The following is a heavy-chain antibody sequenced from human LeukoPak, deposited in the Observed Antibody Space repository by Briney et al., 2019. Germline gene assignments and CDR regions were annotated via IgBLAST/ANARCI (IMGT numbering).Heavy chain of an antibody. J-gene: IGHJ5*02. CDR3: TTDYDILTGYSTNWFDP. CDR2: IKGKTDGGTT. V-gene: IGHV3-15*01. CDR1: GFTFSNAW. Sequence: GGSLRLSCAASGFTFSNAWMSWVRQAPGKGLEWVGRIKGKTDGGTTDYAAPVKGRFTISRDDSKNTLYLQMNSLKTEDTAVYYCTTDYDILTGYSTNWFDPWGQGTLVTVSS. D-gene: IGHD3-9*01.